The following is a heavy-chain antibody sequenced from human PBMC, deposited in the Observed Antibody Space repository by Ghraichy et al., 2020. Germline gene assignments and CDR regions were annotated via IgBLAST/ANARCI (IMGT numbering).Heavy chain of an antibody. Sequence: GESLRLSCTASGFTFGDYAMSWFRQAPGKGLEWVGFITRTGSGGTTEYAASVKGRFTISRDDSKSIAYLQMNSLKTEDTAVYYCAKRWLQTIYDSWGQGTLVTVSS. J-gene: IGHJ4*02. V-gene: IGHV3-49*03. CDR2: ITRTGSGGTT. D-gene: IGHD5-24*01. CDR1: GFTFGDYA. CDR3: AKRWLQTIYDS.